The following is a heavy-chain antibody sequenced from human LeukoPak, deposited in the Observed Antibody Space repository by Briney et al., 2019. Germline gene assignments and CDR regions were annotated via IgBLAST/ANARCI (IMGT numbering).Heavy chain of an antibody. V-gene: IGHV3-21*01. J-gene: IGHJ4*02. D-gene: IGHD3-10*01. CDR1: GFTFSTYN. CDR3: ARDLIIGLYGSGSYYTDYFDY. Sequence: PGGSLRLSCAASGFTFSTYNMNWVRQAPGKGLEWVSSISGSNSYIYYADSVKGRFTISRDNAKNTLYLQMNSLRAEDTAVYYCARDLIIGLYGSGSYYTDYFDYWGQGTLVTVSS. CDR2: ISGSNSYI.